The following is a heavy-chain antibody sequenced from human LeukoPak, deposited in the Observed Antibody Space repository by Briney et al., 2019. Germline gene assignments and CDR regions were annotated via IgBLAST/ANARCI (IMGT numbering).Heavy chain of an antibody. D-gene: IGHD3-22*01. J-gene: IGHJ5*02. CDR2: INPNSGGT. Sequence: ASVKVSCKASGGTFTGYYMHWVRQAPGQGLEWMGWINPNSGGTNYAQKFQGRVTMTRDTSISTAYMELSRLRSDDTAVYYCARSYDSSGYYVWFDPWGQGTLVTVS. CDR3: ARSYDSSGYYVWFDP. V-gene: IGHV1-2*02. CDR1: GGTFTGYY.